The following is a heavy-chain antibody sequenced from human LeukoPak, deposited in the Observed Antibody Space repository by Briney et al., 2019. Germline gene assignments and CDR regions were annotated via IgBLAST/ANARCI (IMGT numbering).Heavy chain of an antibody. V-gene: IGHV3-21*04. CDR3: ARGGQQLPPGYFDY. D-gene: IGHD6-13*01. CDR1: GFTFSSYS. Sequence: PGGSLRLSCAASGFTFSSYSMNWVRQAPGKGLEWVSSISSSSSYIYYADSVKGRFTISRENSKNTLYLQMNSLRAEDTAVYYCARGGQQLPPGYFDYWGQGTLVTVSS. CDR2: ISSSSSYI. J-gene: IGHJ4*02.